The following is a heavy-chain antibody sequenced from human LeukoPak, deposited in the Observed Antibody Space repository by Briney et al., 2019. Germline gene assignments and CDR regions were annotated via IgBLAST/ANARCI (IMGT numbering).Heavy chain of an antibody. D-gene: IGHD1-1*01. CDR2: IYYSGST. CDR1: GGSISSYY. Sequence: SETLSLTCTVSGGSISSYYRSWIRQPPGKGLEWIGYIYYSGSTNYNPSLKSRVTISVDTSKNQFSLKLSSVTAADTAVYYCARGTGTTYYYYYVDVWGKGTTVTVSS. V-gene: IGHV4-59*01. J-gene: IGHJ6*03. CDR3: ARGTGTTYYYYYVDV.